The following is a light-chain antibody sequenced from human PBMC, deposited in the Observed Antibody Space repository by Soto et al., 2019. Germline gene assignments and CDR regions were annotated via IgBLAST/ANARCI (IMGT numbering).Light chain of an antibody. CDR1: QGISSY. J-gene: IGKJ2*01. V-gene: IGKV1-9*01. CDR3: QQLNSYPQYT. CDR2: AAS. Sequence: DIQLTQSPSFLSASVGDRVTITCRASQGISSYLAWYQQKPGKAPKLLIYAASTLQSGVPSRFSGSGSGTEFTLTISSLQPEDFATYCCQQLNSYPQYTFGQGTKLEIK.